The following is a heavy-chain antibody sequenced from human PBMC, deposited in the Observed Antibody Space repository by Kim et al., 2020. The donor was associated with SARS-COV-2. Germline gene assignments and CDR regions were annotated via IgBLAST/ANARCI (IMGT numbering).Heavy chain of an antibody. J-gene: IGHJ4*02. Sequence: GGSLRLSCTASGFAFSNACMSWVRQAPGKGLEWVGGIKTKSGGMTTDYAATGRCRFTIQRDDSTNSLYMQMNSPKLADTAVYYYTTFYAGKSWCQG. D-gene: IGHD2-2*01. CDR3: TTFYAGKS. V-gene: IGHV3-15*01. CDR2: IKTKSGGMTT. CDR1: GFAFSNAC.